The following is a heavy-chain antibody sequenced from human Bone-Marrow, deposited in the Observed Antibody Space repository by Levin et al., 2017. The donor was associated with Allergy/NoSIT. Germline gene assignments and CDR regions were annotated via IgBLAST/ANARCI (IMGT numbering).Heavy chain of an antibody. CDR1: GFTFSSYG. J-gene: IGHJ6*03. Sequence: PGGSLRLSCAASGFTFSSYGMHWVRQAPGKGLEWVAVIWYDGSNKYYADSVKGRFTISRDNSKNTLYLQMNSLRAEDTAVYYCARRGAYYYYMDVWGKGTTVTVSS. CDR2: IWYDGSNK. CDR3: ARRGAYYYYMDV. V-gene: IGHV3-33*01.